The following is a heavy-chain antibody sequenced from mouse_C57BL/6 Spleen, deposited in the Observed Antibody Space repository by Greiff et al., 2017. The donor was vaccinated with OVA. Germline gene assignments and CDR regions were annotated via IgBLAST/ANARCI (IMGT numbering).Heavy chain of an antibody. Sequence: EVQGVESGGGLVQPGGSMKLSCAASGFTFSDAWMDWVRQSPEKGLEWVAEIRNKANNHATYYAESVKGRFTISRDDSKSSVYLQMNSLRAEDTGIYYCTPIYYDYDGDYAMDYWGQGTSVTVSS. D-gene: IGHD2-4*01. J-gene: IGHJ4*01. CDR2: IRNKANNHAT. CDR3: TPIYYDYDGDYAMDY. CDR1: GFTFSDAW. V-gene: IGHV6-6*01.